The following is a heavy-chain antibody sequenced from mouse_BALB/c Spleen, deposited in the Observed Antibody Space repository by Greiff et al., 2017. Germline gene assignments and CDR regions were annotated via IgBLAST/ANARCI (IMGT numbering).Heavy chain of an antibody. D-gene: IGHD1-1*01. V-gene: IGHV14-3*02. CDR1: GFNIKDTY. CDR2: IDPANGNT. CDR3: ARGYYEEAMDY. J-gene: IGHJ4*01. Sequence: EVKLVESGAELVKPGASVKLSCTASGFNIKDTYMHWVKQRPEQGLEWIGRIDPANGNTKYDPKFQGKATITADTSSNTAYLQLSSLTSEDTAVYYCARGYYEEAMDYWGQGTSVTVSS.